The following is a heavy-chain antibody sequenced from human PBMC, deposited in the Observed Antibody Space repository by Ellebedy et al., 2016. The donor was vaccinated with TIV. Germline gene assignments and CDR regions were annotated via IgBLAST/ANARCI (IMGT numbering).Heavy chain of an antibody. D-gene: IGHD1-1*01. Sequence: SETLSLTXTVSGGSISSSSYYWGWIRQPPGKGLEWIGSIYYSGSTYYNPSLKSRVTISVDTSKNQFSLKLSSVTAADTAVYYCARQGYRGPNYSYYMDVWGKGTTVTVSS. CDR2: IYYSGST. J-gene: IGHJ6*03. CDR3: ARQGYRGPNYSYYMDV. V-gene: IGHV4-39*01. CDR1: GGSISSSSYY.